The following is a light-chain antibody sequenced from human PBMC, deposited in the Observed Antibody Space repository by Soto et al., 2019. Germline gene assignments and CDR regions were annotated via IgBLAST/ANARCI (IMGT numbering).Light chain of an antibody. Sequence: EIVLTQSPDTLSLSPGDSATLSCRASQSVSNNYLAWYQQKPGRAPRLLIYGPSNRATGIPDRFSGSGSGTDFTLTISRLEPEDFAVFFCQQYDDSITFGQGTRMEIE. CDR1: QSVSNNY. CDR2: GPS. J-gene: IGKJ5*01. CDR3: QQYDDSIT. V-gene: IGKV3-20*01.